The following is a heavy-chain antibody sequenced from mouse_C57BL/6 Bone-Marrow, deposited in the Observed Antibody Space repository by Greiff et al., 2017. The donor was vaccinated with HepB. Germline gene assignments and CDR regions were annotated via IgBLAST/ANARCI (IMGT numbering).Heavy chain of an antibody. D-gene: IGHD2-3*01. CDR3: AKSYDGYRAWFAY. CDR2: IWRGGST. J-gene: IGHJ3*01. V-gene: IGHV2-5*01. Sequence: VMLVESGPGLVQPSQSLSITCTVSGFSLTSYGVHWVRQSPGKGLEWLGVIWRGGSTDYNAAFMSRLSITKDNSKSQVFFKMNSLQADDTAIYYCAKSYDGYRAWFAYWGQGTLVTVSA. CDR1: GFSLTSYG.